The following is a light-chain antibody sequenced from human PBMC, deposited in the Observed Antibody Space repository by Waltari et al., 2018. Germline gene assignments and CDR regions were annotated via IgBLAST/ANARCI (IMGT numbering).Light chain of an antibody. CDR3: QQYHHLPVT. V-gene: IGKV1-33*01. Sequence: DIQMTQSPSSLSASIGDRVTITCQASQDIDGHLDWHQQKPGKAPELLIYDSLNLKTGVSSRFSGGVSGRYFTLTISDLQPEDVATYYCQQYHHLPVTFGGGTKVDMK. CDR1: QDIDGH. J-gene: IGKJ4*01. CDR2: DSL.